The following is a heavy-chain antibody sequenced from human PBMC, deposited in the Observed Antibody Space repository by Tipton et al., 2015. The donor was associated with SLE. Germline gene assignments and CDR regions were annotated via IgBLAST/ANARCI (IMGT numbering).Heavy chain of an antibody. CDR2: ISWNGGRI. Sequence: SLRLSCTASGFTFDDNAMHWVRQAPGKGLEWVSSISWNGGRIGYADSAKGRFTISRDNAKNSLYLQMNSLRAEDTALYYCVTESSLVQALGAFDIWGQGTTVTVSS. CDR3: VTESSLVQALGAFDI. CDR1: GFTFDDNA. J-gene: IGHJ3*02. D-gene: IGHD3-10*01. V-gene: IGHV3-9*01.